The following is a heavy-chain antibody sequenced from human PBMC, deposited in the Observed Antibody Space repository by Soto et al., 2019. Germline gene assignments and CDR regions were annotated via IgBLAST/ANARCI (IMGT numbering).Heavy chain of an antibody. CDR3: ASALWGYCGTDCYPLDV. Sequence: QVQLQESGPGLVKPSETLSLTCTVSGGSISGYYWSWIRQPPGKGLEWIGYMYNTGSTVYNPSFTSRVTISVDTSKNQFSLKLNSVSAADTAVYYCASALWGYCGTDCYPLDVWGQGTRVTVSS. D-gene: IGHD2-21*02. CDR1: GGSISGYY. CDR2: MYNTGST. J-gene: IGHJ6*02. V-gene: IGHV4-59*01.